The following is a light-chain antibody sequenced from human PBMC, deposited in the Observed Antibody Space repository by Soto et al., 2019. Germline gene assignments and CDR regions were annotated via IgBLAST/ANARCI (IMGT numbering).Light chain of an antibody. CDR2: GAS. Sequence: EIVLTQSLGTLSFSPGERATLSCRASQSVTSDYLAWYQQKPGQAPRLLIHGASSRATGIPDRFSGSGSGTDFTLTISRLEPEDFAVYYCQQYGRPFGQGTKVDIK. CDR1: QSVTSDY. CDR3: QQYGRP. J-gene: IGKJ1*01. V-gene: IGKV3-20*01.